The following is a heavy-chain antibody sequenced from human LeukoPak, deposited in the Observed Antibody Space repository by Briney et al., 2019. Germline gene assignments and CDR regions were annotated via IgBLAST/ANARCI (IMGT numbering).Heavy chain of an antibody. CDR1: GFTFSSYE. CDR3: ARALYRQHIVVVNAKNYWYFDL. CDR2: ISSSGSTI. D-gene: IGHD2-21*01. J-gene: IGHJ2*01. Sequence: PGGSLRLSCAASGFTFSSYEMNWVRQAPGKGLEWVSYISSSGSTIYYADSVKGRFTIFRDNARNSLYLQMNSLRAEDTAVYYCARALYRQHIVVVNAKNYWYFDLWGRGTLVTVSS. V-gene: IGHV3-48*03.